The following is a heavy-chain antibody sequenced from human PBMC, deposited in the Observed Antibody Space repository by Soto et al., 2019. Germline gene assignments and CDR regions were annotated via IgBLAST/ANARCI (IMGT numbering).Heavy chain of an antibody. CDR1: GFTFSSYG. Sequence: QVQLVESGGGVVQPGRSLRLSCAASGFTFSSYGMHWVRQAPGKGLEWVAVISYDGSNKYYADSVKGRFTISRDNSKNTLYLQMNSLRAEDTAVYYCAKDRGGKGADAFDIWGQGTMVTVSS. CDR3: AKDRGGKGADAFDI. CDR2: ISYDGSNK. J-gene: IGHJ3*02. D-gene: IGHD2-15*01. V-gene: IGHV3-30*18.